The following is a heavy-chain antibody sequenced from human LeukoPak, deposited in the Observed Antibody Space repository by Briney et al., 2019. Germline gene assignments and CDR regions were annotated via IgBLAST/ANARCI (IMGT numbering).Heavy chain of an antibody. V-gene: IGHV4-34*01. J-gene: IGHJ6*03. Sequence: SETLSLTCDVYGGSFSGYFWSWIRQPPGKGLEWIGEINHSGSTNYKPSLKSRVTISVDTSKNQFSLKLSSVTAADTAVYYCARGRSSMVRGYYYYYMDVWGKGTTVTISS. CDR2: INHSGST. CDR3: ARGRSSMVRGYYYYYMDV. CDR1: GGSFSGYF. D-gene: IGHD3-10*01.